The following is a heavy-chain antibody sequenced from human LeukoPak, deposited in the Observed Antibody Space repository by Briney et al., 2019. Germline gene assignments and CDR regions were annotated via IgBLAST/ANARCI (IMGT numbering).Heavy chain of an antibody. D-gene: IGHD3-10*01. J-gene: IGHJ6*02. CDR3: ARAPDYYGSGSYLNYGMDV. Sequence: GGSLRLSCAASGFTFSSYSMNWVRQAPGKGLEWVSSISSSSYIYYADSVKGRFTISRDNAKNSLYLQMNSLRAEDTAVYYCARAPDYYGSGSYLNYGMDVWGQGTTVTVSS. CDR2: ISSSSYI. V-gene: IGHV3-21*01. CDR1: GFTFSSYS.